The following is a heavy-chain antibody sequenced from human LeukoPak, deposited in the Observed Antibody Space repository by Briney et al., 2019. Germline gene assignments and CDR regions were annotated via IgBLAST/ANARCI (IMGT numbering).Heavy chain of an antibody. J-gene: IGHJ4*02. CDR2: IFYSGST. V-gene: IGHV4-39*07. CDR1: GGSISTSSYY. CDR3: ARVGVDYSGNIIKYFFDY. D-gene: IGHD4-23*01. Sequence: SETLSLTCTVSGGSISTSSYYWGWVRQPPGKGLEWLGNIFYSGSTYYSPSLKSRVTISVDTSKNQFSLKLSPVTAADTAVYYCARVGVDYSGNIIKYFFDYWGQGTLVTVSS.